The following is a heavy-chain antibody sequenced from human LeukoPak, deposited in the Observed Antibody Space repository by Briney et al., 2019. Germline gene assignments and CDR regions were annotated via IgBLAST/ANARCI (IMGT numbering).Heavy chain of an antibody. CDR1: GGTFSSYA. J-gene: IGHJ4*02. CDR3: ARLGAYGSGSYYNLDY. D-gene: IGHD3-10*01. V-gene: IGHV1-69*05. Sequence: GASVKVSCKASGGTFSSYAISWVRQAPGQGLEWMGGIIPIFGTANYAQKFQGRVTITTDESTSTAYMELSSLRSEDTAVYYCARLGAYGSGSYYNLDYWGQGTLVTVSS. CDR2: IIPIFGTA.